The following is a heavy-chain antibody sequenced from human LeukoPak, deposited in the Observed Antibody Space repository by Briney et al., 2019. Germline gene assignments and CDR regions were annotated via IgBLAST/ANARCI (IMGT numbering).Heavy chain of an antibody. CDR1: GYTFTSYY. V-gene: IGHV1-46*01. CDR3: AREGMYYYDSSGYPDY. D-gene: IGHD3-22*01. Sequence: GASVKVTCKASGYTFTSYYIHWVRQAPGQGLEWLGIINPSGGSTSYAQKFQGRVTMTRDTSTSTVYMELSSLRSEDTAVYYCAREGMYYYDSSGYPDYWGQGTLVTVSS. CDR2: INPSGGST. J-gene: IGHJ4*02.